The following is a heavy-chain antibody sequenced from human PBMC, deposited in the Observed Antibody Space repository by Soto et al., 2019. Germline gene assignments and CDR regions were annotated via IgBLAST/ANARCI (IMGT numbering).Heavy chain of an antibody. D-gene: IGHD5-12*01. V-gene: IGHV1-18*04. CDR1: GYPFRLYG. CDR3: ARAVDKDEAKIVGGPPDY. Sequence: QVQLVQSGPELKKPGASVKVSCKASGYPFRLYGFAWVRQAPGQGLEWMGWISVYTGDTNYAQRFHGRLSMTTDASTNTAYMELRSLRSDDTAVYYCARAVDKDEAKIVGGPPDYWGQGTLVSVSS. J-gene: IGHJ4*02. CDR2: ISVYTGDT.